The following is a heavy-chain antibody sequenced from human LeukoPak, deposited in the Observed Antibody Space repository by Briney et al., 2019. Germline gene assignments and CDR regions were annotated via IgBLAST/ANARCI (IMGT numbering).Heavy chain of an antibody. D-gene: IGHD1-26*01. CDR1: GGSFSGYY. J-gene: IGHJ4*02. Sequence: SETLSLTCAVYGGSFSGYYWTWIRQPPGKGLEWLGYIYYSGSTNYNPSLKSRVPISLDTSKNQFSLRLTSVTAADTAVYYCARNRVVGAPNFDYWGQGTLVTVFS. CDR3: ARNRVVGAPNFDY. CDR2: IYYSGST. V-gene: IGHV4-59*01.